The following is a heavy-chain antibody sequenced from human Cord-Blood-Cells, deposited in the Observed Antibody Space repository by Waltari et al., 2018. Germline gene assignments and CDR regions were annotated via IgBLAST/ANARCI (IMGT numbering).Heavy chain of an antibody. V-gene: IGHV4-30-4*08. J-gene: IGHJ4*02. CDR3: ASAMVRGVKAFDY. D-gene: IGHD3-10*01. CDR2: IYYSGST. Sequence: QVQLQESGPGLVKPSQTLSLTCTVSGGSISSGDYYWSWIRQPPGKGLGWSGYIYYSGSTYYHPSVKSRVTISVDTSKNQFSLKLSSVTAADTAVYYCASAMVRGVKAFDYWGQGTLVTVSS. CDR1: GGSISSGDYY.